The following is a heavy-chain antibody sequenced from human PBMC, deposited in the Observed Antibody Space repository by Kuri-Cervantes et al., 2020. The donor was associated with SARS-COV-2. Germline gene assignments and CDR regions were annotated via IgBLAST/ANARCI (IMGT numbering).Heavy chain of an antibody. CDR2: ISSSSNGYI. J-gene: IGHJ4*02. Sequence: GSLRLSCAASGFTFNSYSMNWVRQAPGKGLEWVSSISSSSNGYIYYADSVKGRFTVSRDNAKDSLYLQMNSLRTEDTAVYYCARDWGPTDYWGQGTLVTVSS. D-gene: IGHD3-16*01. V-gene: IGHV3-21*01. CDR3: ARDWGPTDY. CDR1: GFTFNSYS.